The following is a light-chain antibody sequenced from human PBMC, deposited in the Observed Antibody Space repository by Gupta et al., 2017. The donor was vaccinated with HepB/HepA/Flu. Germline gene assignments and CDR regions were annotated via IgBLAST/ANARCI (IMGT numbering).Light chain of an antibody. CDR1: KLGTYY. J-gene: IGLJ2*01. Sequence: SYELTQPPSVSVSPGQTANITCSGDKLGTYYASWYQQQPGQTPLVVLFQDTRRPSGIPERFSSSTSGNTATLTISGTPAVEEAAYYCQAWYISTAFKMVFGGGTKLTVL. CDR3: QAWYISTAFKMV. CDR2: QDT. V-gene: IGLV3-1*01.